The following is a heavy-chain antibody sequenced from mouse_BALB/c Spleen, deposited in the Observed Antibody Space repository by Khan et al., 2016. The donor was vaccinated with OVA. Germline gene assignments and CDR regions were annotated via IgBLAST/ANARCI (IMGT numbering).Heavy chain of an antibody. J-gene: IGHJ1*01. Sequence: QIQLVQSGPELKKPGETVKISCKASGYTFTNYGMNWVKQAPGKGLKGMGWINTYTGEPTYADDFKGRFAFSLETSTSTSSLQINNLKSEDTATFFCARMKPYWYFDVWGAGTTVTVAS. CDR1: GYTFTNYG. CDR3: ARMKPYWYFDV. V-gene: IGHV9-3-1*01. CDR2: INTYTGEP.